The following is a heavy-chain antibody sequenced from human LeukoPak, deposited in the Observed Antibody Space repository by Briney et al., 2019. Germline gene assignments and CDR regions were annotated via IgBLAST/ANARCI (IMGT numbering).Heavy chain of an antibody. CDR2: ISSSSSYI. CDR1: GFTFSSYS. D-gene: IGHD3-10*01. V-gene: IGHV3-21*01. J-gene: IGHJ4*02. CDR3: ARGGGSYYGSGSYYIPPYYFDY. Sequence: NPGGSLRLSCAASGFTFSSYSMNWVRQAPGKGLEWVSSISSSSSYIYYADSVKGRFTISRDNAKNSLYLQMNSLRAEDTAVYYCARGGGSYYGSGSYYIPPYYFDYWGQGTLVTVSS.